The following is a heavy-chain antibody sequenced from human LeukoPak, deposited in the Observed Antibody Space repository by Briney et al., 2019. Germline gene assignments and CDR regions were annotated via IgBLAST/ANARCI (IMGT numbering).Heavy chain of an antibody. V-gene: IGHV4-61*01. CDR1: GGSVSSDSYY. CDR2: ISYSGTT. CDR3: AGAPNPTFFDY. Sequence: PSETLSLTCTVPGGSVSSDSYYWSWIRQPPGKGLEWIGHISYSGTTNYNPSLRSRVIISIDISQNQFSLRLSSVTAADTAVYYCAGAPNPTFFDYWGQGPLATVSS. J-gene: IGHJ4*02.